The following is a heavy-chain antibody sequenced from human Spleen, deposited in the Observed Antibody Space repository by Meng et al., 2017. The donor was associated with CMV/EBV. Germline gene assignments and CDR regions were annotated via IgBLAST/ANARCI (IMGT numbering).Heavy chain of an antibody. D-gene: IGHD6-6*01. J-gene: IGHJ4*02. CDR2: IRYDGSNK. Sequence: LSLTCAASGFRFDDYGMNWVRQAPGKGLEWVAFIRYDGSNKYYADSVKGRFTISRDNAKNTLYLQMNSLRAEDTAVYYCAREGGGTIAPRDLDYWGQGTLVTVSS. V-gene: IGHV3-33*08. CDR3: AREGGGTIAPRDLDY. CDR1: GFRFDDYG.